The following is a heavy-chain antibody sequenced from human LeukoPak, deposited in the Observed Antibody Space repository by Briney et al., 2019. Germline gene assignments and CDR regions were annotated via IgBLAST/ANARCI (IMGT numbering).Heavy chain of an antibody. CDR3: ARGPPGYSGYVIDY. D-gene: IGHD5-12*01. CDR1: GYSFTTYY. J-gene: IGHJ4*02. Sequence: ASVKVSCKASGYSFTTYYMHWGRQAPGQGLEWMGIIKPSGGSTSYAQKFQDRVTMTRDTSTSTVYMELSSLRSEDTAVYYCARGPPGYSGYVIDYWGQGTLVTVSS. V-gene: IGHV1-46*01. CDR2: IKPSGGST.